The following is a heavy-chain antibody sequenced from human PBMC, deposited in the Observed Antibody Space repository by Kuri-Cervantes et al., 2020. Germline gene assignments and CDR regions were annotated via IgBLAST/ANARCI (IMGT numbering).Heavy chain of an antibody. D-gene: IGHD2-2*02. CDR1: GGSISSSSYY. Sequence: SETLSLTCTVSGGSISSSSYYWGWIRQPPGKGLEWIGSIYYSGSTYYNPSLKSRVTISVDTSKNQFSLKLSSVTAADTAVYYCARDPVSYCSSTSCYRSSAFDIWGQGTMVTVSS. CDR2: IYYSGST. CDR3: ARDPVSYCSSTSCYRSSAFDI. V-gene: IGHV4-39*02. J-gene: IGHJ3*02.